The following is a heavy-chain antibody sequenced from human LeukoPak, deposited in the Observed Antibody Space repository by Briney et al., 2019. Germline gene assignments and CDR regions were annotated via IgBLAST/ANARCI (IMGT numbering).Heavy chain of an antibody. CDR1: GYTFTAYY. CDR2: INPNSGVT. V-gene: IGHV1-2*02. D-gene: IGHD6-13*01. CDR3: AIIAAAGTQLDC. Sequence: GASVKVSCKASGYTFTAYYMYWVRQAPGQGLEWMGWINPNSGVTNYAQKFRGRVTMARDPSISTAHMELNRLRSDDTAVYYCAIIAAAGTQLDCWGQGTLVTVSS. J-gene: IGHJ4*02.